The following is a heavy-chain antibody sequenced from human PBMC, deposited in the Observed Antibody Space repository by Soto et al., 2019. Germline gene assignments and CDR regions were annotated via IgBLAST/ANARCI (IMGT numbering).Heavy chain of an antibody. V-gene: IGHV4-59*08. Sequence: SETLSLTCTVSGGSISSYYWSWIRQPPGKGLEWIGYIYYSGSTNYNPSLKSRVTISVDTSKNQFSLKLSSVTAADTAVYYCARLRCSGGSCFDEFDPWGQGTLVTVSS. CDR2: IYYSGST. D-gene: IGHD2-15*01. CDR1: GGSISSYY. CDR3: ARLRCSGGSCFDEFDP. J-gene: IGHJ5*02.